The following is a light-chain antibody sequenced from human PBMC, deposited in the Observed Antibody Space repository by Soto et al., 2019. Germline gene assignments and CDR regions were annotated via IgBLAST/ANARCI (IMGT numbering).Light chain of an antibody. J-gene: IGKJ4*01. V-gene: IGKV1-39*01. CDR3: QQTYSAPLT. CDR1: QSISSY. Sequence: DIQMTQSPSSLSASVGDRVTITCRASQSISSYLNWYQHKPGKAPKLLIYAASSFQSGVPSRFSGSESGTDFTLTNSSLQPEDFATYYCQQTYSAPLTFGGGTKVDIK. CDR2: AAS.